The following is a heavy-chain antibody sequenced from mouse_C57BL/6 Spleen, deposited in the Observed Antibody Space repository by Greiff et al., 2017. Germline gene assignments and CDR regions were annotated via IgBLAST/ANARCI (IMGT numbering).Heavy chain of an antibody. CDR3: ARTYVDPFAY. V-gene: IGHV2-2*01. CDR2: IWSGGST. J-gene: IGHJ3*01. CDR1: GFSLTSYG. Sequence: QVQLQQSGPGLVQPSQSLSITCTVSGFSLTSYGVHWVRQSPGKGLEWLGVIWSGGSTDYNAAFISRLSISKDNSKSKVFFKMNSLQADDTAIYYCARTYVDPFAYWGQGTLVTVSA.